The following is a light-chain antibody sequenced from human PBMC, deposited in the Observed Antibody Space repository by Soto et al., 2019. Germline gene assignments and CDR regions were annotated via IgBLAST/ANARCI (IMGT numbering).Light chain of an antibody. CDR1: SSDVGGYNY. CDR2: GVT. CDR3: SSYAGSNNYV. V-gene: IGLV2-8*01. J-gene: IGLJ1*01. Sequence: QSALTQPPSASGSPGQSVTISCTGTSSDVGGYNYVSWYQQHPGKAPKLMIYGVTKRPSGVPERFSGSKSGNTASLTVSGLQAEDEAYYYCSSYAGSNNYVFGTGTKLTVL.